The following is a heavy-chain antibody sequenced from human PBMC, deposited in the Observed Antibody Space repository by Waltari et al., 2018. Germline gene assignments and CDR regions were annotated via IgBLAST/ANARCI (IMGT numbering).Heavy chain of an antibody. CDR1: GGSISGYF. V-gene: IGHV4-59*01. J-gene: IGHJ4*02. Sequence: QVQLQESGPGLVKPSETLSLTCTVSGGSISGYFWTWIRQPPGEGLEWIGHIYNSGSTTYNPALNNRVTISEDTSNNQFSLRLSSVTAADTAVYFCARSYYDYWSGYPFDRWGQGTLVTVSS. D-gene: IGHD3-3*01. CDR2: IYNSGST. CDR3: ARSYYDYWSGYPFDR.